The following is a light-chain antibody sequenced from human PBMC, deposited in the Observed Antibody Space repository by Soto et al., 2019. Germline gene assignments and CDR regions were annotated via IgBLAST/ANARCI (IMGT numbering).Light chain of an antibody. CDR1: QSISSW. J-gene: IGKJ4*01. Sequence: DIQMTQSPSTLSASVGDGVTITCRASQSISSWLAWYQQKPGKAPKLLIYKASSLESGVPSRFSGSGSGTEFTLTISSLQPDDFATYYCQQYNSYSPGFTFGGGTKVEIK. V-gene: IGKV1-5*03. CDR2: KAS. CDR3: QQYNSYSPGFT.